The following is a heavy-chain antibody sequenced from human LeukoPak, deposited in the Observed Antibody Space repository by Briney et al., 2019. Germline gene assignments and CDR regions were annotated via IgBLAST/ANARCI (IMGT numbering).Heavy chain of an antibody. CDR1: GGSISSSNW. D-gene: IGHD4-11*01. CDR3: ARRTVTTSFSFDL. CDR2: IYHSGST. Sequence: PSGTLSLTCAVSGGSISSSNWWSWVRQPPGKGLEWIGEIYHSGSTNYNPSLKSRVTISVDKSKSQFSLKLSSVTAADTAVYYCARRTVTTSFSFDLWGRGTLVTVSS. V-gene: IGHV4-4*02. J-gene: IGHJ2*01.